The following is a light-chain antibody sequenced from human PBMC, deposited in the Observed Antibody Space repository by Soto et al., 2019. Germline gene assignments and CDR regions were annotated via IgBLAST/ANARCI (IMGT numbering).Light chain of an antibody. J-gene: IGKJ1*01. CDR1: QSISLS. CDR2: DAS. Sequence: EIVLTQSPATLSLSPGERATLSCRASQSISLSLAWYQQKPGQAPRLLIYDASTRATGIPARFSGSGSGTDFTLTISSLEPEDFAVYYCQQRTNWPPWTFGQGTKVDTK. CDR3: QQRTNWPPWT. V-gene: IGKV3-11*01.